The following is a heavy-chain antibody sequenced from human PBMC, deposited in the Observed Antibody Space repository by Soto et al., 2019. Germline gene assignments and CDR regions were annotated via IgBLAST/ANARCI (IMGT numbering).Heavy chain of an antibody. J-gene: IGHJ4*02. Sequence: GGSLRLSCAASGFTFSNYLMNWVRQAPGKGLEWVSGISGSGTNTYYADSVKGRFTISRDNSKNTLYLQMNSLTAADTAIYYCAEPGSLGYYDSSGYYDWGQGTLVTVSS. V-gene: IGHV3-23*01. CDR3: AEPGSLGYYDSSGYYD. CDR1: GFTFSNYL. D-gene: IGHD3-22*01. CDR2: ISGSGTNT.